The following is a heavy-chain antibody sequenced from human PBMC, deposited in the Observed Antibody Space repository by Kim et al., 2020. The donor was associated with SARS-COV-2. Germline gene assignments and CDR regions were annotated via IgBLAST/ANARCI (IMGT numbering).Heavy chain of an antibody. Sequence: AQKRQGRVTMTTDTSTSTAYMELRSLRSDDTAVYYCARSFVAGTSYFDYWGQGTLVTVSS. J-gene: IGHJ4*02. CDR3: ARSFVAGTSYFDY. D-gene: IGHD6-19*01. V-gene: IGHV1-18*01.